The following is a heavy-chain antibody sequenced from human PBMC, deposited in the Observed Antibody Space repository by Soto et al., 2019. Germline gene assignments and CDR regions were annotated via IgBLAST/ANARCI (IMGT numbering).Heavy chain of an antibody. CDR1: GCSIRSYY. Sequence: PSETLSLTCTVSGCSIRSYYWSWIRQPPGEGLEWIGYIYYSGTTKYNPSLKSRVTMSVDTSKNQFSLKLRSVTAADTAVYYCARHTGSECSGGSRYSSDAFDIWGQGTMVTVSS. CDR2: IYYSGTT. CDR3: ARHTGSECSGGSRYSSDAFDI. J-gene: IGHJ3*02. D-gene: IGHD2-15*01. V-gene: IGHV4-59*08.